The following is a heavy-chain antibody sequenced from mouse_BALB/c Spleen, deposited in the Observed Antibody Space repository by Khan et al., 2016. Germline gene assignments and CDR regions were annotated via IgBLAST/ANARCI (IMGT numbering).Heavy chain of an antibody. J-gene: IGHJ4*01. CDR1: GYSFTSYY. D-gene: IGHD1-1*01. CDR3: ASSTQSFYSMDY. V-gene: IGHV1S135*01. CDR2: IDPFNGGT. Sequence: VQLQQSGPELMKPGASVKISCKASGYSFTSYYMHWVKQSHGKSLEWIGYIDPFNGGTSYNQKFKGKATLTVDKSSSTAYMHLSSLTSEDSAVXYWASSTQSFYSMDYVGQRTSVTVSS.